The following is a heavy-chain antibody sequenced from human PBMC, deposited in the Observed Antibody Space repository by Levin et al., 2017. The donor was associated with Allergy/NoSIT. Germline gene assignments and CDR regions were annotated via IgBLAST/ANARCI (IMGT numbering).Heavy chain of an antibody. Sequence: GGSLRLSCVASGFTFSSYVMSWVRQAPGKGLEWISGISGRSMMRYYADSVRGRVTISRDNSKNTLYLQMAGLRADDTAVYYCAKDYWPSLYAVPTNNLFDSWGQGTLVTVSS. V-gene: IGHV3-23*01. CDR1: GFTFSSYV. CDR2: ISGRSMMR. CDR3: AKDYWPSLYAVPTNNLFDS. J-gene: IGHJ5*01. D-gene: IGHD4-17*01.